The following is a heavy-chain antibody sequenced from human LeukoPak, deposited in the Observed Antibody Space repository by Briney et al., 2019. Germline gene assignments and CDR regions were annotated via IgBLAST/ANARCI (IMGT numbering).Heavy chain of an antibody. V-gene: IGHV3-23*01. J-gene: IGHJ4*02. CDR2: ISGSGGST. CDR1: GFTFSSYA. D-gene: IGHD2-2*03. Sequence: GSLRLFCAASGFTFSSYAMSWVRQAPGKGLEWVSAISGSGGSTYYADSVKGRFTISRDNSKNTLYLQMNSLRAEDTAVYYCAKEVGYCSSTSCAAVDYWGQGTLVTVSS. CDR3: AKEVGYCSSTSCAAVDY.